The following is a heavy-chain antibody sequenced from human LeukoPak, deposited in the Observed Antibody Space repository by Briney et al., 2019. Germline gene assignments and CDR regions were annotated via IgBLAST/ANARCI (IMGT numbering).Heavy chain of an antibody. CDR3: AKTRGGNYFDY. CDR1: GFTFSSYA. CDR2: ISGSGGST. V-gene: IGHV3-23*01. J-gene: IGHJ4*02. Sequence: PGGSLRLSCAASGFTFSSYAMSGVRQAPGKGLEWVSVISGSGGSTYYADPVKGLFTISRDNSKNTLYLQMNSVRAEDTAVYYCAKTRGGNYFDYWGQGTLVTVSS. D-gene: IGHD1-26*01.